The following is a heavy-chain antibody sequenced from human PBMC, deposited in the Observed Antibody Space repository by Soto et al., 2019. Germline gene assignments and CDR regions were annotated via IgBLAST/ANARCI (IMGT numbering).Heavy chain of an antibody. CDR1: GYPFTGYV. Sequence: QVQLVQSGAEVKKPGASVKVACKDFGYPFTGYVIYWVRQAPGHRLELVGWIHIAKDNIKYSQKFQGRVTFTKDRSASTAYMELSNMRPEDTAVDYCAREERDGYTRLDYLGQRTLVTV. D-gene: IGHD5-18*01. CDR2: IHIAKDNI. CDR3: AREERDGYTRLDY. J-gene: IGHJ4*02. V-gene: IGHV1-3*04.